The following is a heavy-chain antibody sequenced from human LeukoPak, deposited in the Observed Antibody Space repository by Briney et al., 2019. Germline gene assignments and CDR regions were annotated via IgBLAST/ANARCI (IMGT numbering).Heavy chain of an antibody. Sequence: GGSLRLPCAASGFTLNTNYMNWVRQVPGKGLEWVSVIYAGGNTYYADSVKERFTISRDNSRNTLYLQMNSLRGDDTAVYYCAREVYSSTWFDLWGQGTLVTVSS. J-gene: IGHJ4*02. V-gene: IGHV3-66*01. CDR3: AREVYSSTWFDL. CDR2: IYAGGNT. CDR1: GFTLNTNY. D-gene: IGHD6-13*01.